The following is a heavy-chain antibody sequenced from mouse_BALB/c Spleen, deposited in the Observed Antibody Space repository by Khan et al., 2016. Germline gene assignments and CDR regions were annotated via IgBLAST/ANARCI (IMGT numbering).Heavy chain of an antibody. CDR2: IDPANGNT. Sequence: VQLKQSGAELVKPGASVKLSCTASGFNIKDTYMHWVKQRPEQGLEWIGRIDPANGNTKYDPKFQGKATITADTTSNTAYLQLSSLTSEDTAVSYYARSRYDYDVGFAYWGQGTLVTVSA. CDR1: GFNIKDTY. D-gene: IGHD2-4*01. J-gene: IGHJ3*01. CDR3: ARSRYDYDVGFAY. V-gene: IGHV14-3*02.